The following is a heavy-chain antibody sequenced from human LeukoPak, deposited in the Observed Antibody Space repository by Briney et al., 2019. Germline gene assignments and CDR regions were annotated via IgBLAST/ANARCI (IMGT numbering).Heavy chain of an antibody. V-gene: IGHV1-2*02. CDR1: GYTFSDYY. D-gene: IGHD2-2*01. J-gene: IGHJ4*02. CDR2: INPKTGAT. Sequence: ASVKVSCKASGYTFSDYYMHWVRQTPGQGLEWMGWINPKTGATYYAEKSQGRATMTRDTSITTAYMELGRLISDDTALYYCARASKQYQMLCPFDYWGQGTLVTVSS. CDR3: ARASKQYQMLCPFDY.